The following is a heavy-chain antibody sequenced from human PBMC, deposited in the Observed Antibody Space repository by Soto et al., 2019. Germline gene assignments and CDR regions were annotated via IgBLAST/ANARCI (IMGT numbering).Heavy chain of an antibody. Sequence: EVQLLESGGGLVQPGGSLRLSCAASGFTFSSYAMNWVRQAPEKGLEWVSAISGSGGNTYYADSVKGRFTISRDNSKNTLSLQMNSPRAEDTAIYYCAKEGGVRGGYFDYWGQGTLVTVSS. J-gene: IGHJ4*02. CDR3: AKEGGVRGGYFDY. D-gene: IGHD3-10*01. V-gene: IGHV3-23*01. CDR2: ISGSGGNT. CDR1: GFTFSSYA.